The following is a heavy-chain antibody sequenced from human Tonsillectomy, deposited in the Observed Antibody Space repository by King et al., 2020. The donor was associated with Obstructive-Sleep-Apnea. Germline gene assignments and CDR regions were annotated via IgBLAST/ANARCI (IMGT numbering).Heavy chain of an antibody. CDR2: IYYSGST. CDR1: GGSISSYY. CDR3: ARHERDDSSGYYYLHYFDY. V-gene: IGHV4-59*08. J-gene: IGHJ4*02. Sequence: VQLQESGPGLVKPSETLSLTCTVSGGSISSYYWSWIRQPPGKGLEWIGYIYYSGSTNYNPSLKSRVTISVDTSKNQFSLKLSSVTAADTAVYYCARHERDDSSGYYYLHYFDYWGQGTLVTVSS. D-gene: IGHD3-22*01.